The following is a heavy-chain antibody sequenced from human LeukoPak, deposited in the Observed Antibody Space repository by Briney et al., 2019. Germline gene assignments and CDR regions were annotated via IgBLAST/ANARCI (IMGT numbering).Heavy chain of an antibody. D-gene: IGHD6-19*01. CDR3: AREWLAYIDY. CDR1: GFTFSSYA. CDR2: ISYDGSNK. J-gene: IGHJ4*02. V-gene: IGHV3-30-3*01. Sequence: GGSLRLFCAASGFTFSSYAMHWVRQAPGKGLEWVAVISYDGSNKYYADSVKGRFTISRDNSKNTLYLQMNSLRAEDTAVYYCAREWLAYIDYWGQGTLVTVSS.